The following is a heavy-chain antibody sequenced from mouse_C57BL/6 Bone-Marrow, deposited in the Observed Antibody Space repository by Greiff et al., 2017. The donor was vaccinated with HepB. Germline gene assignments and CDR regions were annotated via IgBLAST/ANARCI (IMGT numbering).Heavy chain of an antibody. V-gene: IGHV3-6*01. CDR3: AREGITTVATGFDY. J-gene: IGHJ2*01. Sequence: EVQLQESGPGLVKPSQSLSLTCSVTGYSITSGYYWNWIRQFPGNKLEWMGYISYDGSNNYNPSLKNRISITRDTSKNQFFLKLNSVTTEDTATYYCAREGITTVATGFDYWGQGTTLTVSS. CDR1: GYSITSGYY. D-gene: IGHD1-1*01. CDR2: ISYDGSN.